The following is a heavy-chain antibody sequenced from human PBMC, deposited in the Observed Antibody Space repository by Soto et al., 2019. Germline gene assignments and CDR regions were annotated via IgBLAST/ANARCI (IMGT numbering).Heavy chain of an antibody. V-gene: IGHV3-23*01. D-gene: IGHD1-26*01. CDR3: ARWSFLDY. CDR1: GFSFSSYA. Sequence: GGSLRLSCTASGFSFSSYALSWVRQAPGKGLEWVSTISGSDGKTYYADSVKGRFSISRDTSKTTLYLEMTSLRAEDTAVYYCARWSFLDYWGQGTRVTVSS. J-gene: IGHJ4*02. CDR2: ISGSDGKT.